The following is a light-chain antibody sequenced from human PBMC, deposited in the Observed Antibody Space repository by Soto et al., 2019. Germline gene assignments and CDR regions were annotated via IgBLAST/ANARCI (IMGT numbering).Light chain of an antibody. V-gene: IGLV2-23*02. J-gene: IGLJ3*02. CDR2: EVN. Sequence: QSALTQPASVSGSPGQSITISCTGTSNDVGTYNRVSWYQQYPGKAPTLMIYEVNKRPSGVSNRFSGSKSGNTASLTISGLQAEDEAAYYFCSSVGSPIWVFGGGTKLTVL. CDR1: SNDVGTYNR. CDR3: CSSVGSPIWV.